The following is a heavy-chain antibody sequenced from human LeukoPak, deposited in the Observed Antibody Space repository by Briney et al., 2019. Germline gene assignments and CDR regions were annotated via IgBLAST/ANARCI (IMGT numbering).Heavy chain of an antibody. Sequence: GGSLRLSCAASGFTFSSYPISWVRQAPGKGLEWVSYISGRGSSTHYADSLMGRFTISRDNSKNTLYLQMNRLRAEDTAVYYCAKESELYHFDSSGYYPFDYWGQGTLVTVSS. V-gene: IGHV3-23*01. CDR1: GFTFSSYP. J-gene: IGHJ4*02. CDR2: ISGRGSST. CDR3: AKESELYHFDSSGYYPFDY. D-gene: IGHD3-22*01.